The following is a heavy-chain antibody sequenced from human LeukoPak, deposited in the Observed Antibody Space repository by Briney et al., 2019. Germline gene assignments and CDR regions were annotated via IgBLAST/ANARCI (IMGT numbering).Heavy chain of an antibody. CDR3: ARAAGWLDP. CDR2: IGNSDTTI. V-gene: IGHV3-11*01. Sequence: GGSLRLSCVASGFTFNDYSMSWIRQAPEKGLEWVSYIGNSDTTIYYADSVKGRFTISRDNAKNALYLQMNSLRVEDTAVYYCARAAGWLDPWGQGTLVTVSS. J-gene: IGHJ5*02. CDR1: GFTFNDYS.